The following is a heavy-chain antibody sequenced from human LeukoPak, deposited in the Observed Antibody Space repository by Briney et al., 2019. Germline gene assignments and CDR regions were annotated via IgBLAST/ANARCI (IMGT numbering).Heavy chain of an antibody. Sequence: SETLSLTCAVYGGSSSGYYWSWIRQPPGKGLEWIGEINHSGSTNYNPSLKSRVTISVDTSKNQFSLKLSSVTAADTAVYYCARGADSGSYYVIFDYWGQGTLVTVSS. D-gene: IGHD1-26*01. CDR2: INHSGST. CDR3: ARGADSGSYYVIFDY. CDR1: GGSSSGYY. J-gene: IGHJ4*02. V-gene: IGHV4-34*01.